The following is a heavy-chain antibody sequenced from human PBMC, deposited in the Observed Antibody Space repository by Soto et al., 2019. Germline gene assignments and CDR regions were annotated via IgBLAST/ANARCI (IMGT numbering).Heavy chain of an antibody. J-gene: IGHJ4*02. CDR1: GYTFTTYA. Sequence: ASVKVSCKASGYTFTTYAIHWVRQAPGQRLEWLGWINVGNGNIKFSQNFQGRVTISTDTSASTAYMELSSLRSEDTAVYYCARAHSGTYSDYFDYWGRGTLVTVSS. CDR2: INVGNGNI. D-gene: IGHD1-26*01. CDR3: ARAHSGTYSDYFDY. V-gene: IGHV1-3*01.